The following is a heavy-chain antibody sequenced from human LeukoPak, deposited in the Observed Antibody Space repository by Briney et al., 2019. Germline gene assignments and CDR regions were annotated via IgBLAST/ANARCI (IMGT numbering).Heavy chain of an antibody. CDR3: VRDWGSIKVIADY. CDR2: ISGSDGDT. D-gene: IGHD3-16*01. CDR1: GYTFTTSG. Sequence: GASVNVSFKASGYTFTTSGISWVRQAPGEGPEWMGWISGSDGDTNYAQKFQGRVIMTKDTSTTTAYMELRSLRSDDTAIYYCVRDWGSIKVIADYWGQGTLVTVSS. V-gene: IGHV1-18*01. J-gene: IGHJ4*02.